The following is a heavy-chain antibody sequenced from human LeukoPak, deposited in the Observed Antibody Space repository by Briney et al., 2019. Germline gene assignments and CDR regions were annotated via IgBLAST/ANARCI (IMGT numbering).Heavy chain of an antibody. Sequence: ASVKVSCTAAGYTFTSYGISWVRQARGQGVEWMGWISAYNGNTNYAQKPPGRVTMPTDTTPSTAYMELRSLRSDDTAVYYCASTTVVVPAAIEYYYYGMAVWGQGTTVTVSS. D-gene: IGHD2-2*02. V-gene: IGHV1-18*01. CDR2: ISAYNGNT. CDR1: GYTFTSYG. CDR3: ASTTVVVPAAIEYYYYGMAV. J-gene: IGHJ6*02.